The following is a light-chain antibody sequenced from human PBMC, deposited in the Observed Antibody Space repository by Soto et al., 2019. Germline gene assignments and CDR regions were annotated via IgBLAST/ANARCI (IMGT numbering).Light chain of an antibody. CDR1: QSISSH. V-gene: IGKV1-9*01. CDR3: QHLYSSPLA. CDR2: AAS. J-gene: IGKJ4*01. Sequence: DIQLTQSPSFLSASVGDRVTITCRASQSISSHVAWYRQKSGKAPMLLIYAASTLQSGVPSRFGGSGSGTAFTLTISSLHPEDFATYYCQHLYSSPLAFGGGTTVEI.